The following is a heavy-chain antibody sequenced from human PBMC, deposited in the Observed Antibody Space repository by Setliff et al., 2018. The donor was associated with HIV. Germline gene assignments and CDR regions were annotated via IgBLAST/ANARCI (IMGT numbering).Heavy chain of an antibody. J-gene: IGHJ3*02. Sequence: GESLTISCKGSGYSFSNYWIGWVCQMPGKGLEWMGIIYPGDSETRFSPSFQGQVTISVDKSSSTAYLQWSSLRASDTAMYYCATRLNFGASDAFDIWGQGTRVTVSS. V-gene: IGHV5-51*01. D-gene: IGHD3-10*01. CDR3: ATRLNFGASDAFDI. CDR1: GYSFSNYW. CDR2: IYPGDSET.